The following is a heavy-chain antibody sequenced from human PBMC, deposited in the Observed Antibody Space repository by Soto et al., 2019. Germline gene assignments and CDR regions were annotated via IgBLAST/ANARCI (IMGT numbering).Heavy chain of an antibody. J-gene: IGHJ4*02. CDR3: ARGVDSWSGYLF. V-gene: IGHV4-34*01. Sequence: PSETLSLTCALYGRSFDGYYWSWIRQSPGKGLEWIGEIHPSGSTKYNPSLKSRVSLSVDTSTKQFSLKMTSMTAADRGVYYCARGVDSWSGYLFWGQGTPVTVSS. CDR1: GRSFDGYY. D-gene: IGHD3-3*01. CDR2: IHPSGST.